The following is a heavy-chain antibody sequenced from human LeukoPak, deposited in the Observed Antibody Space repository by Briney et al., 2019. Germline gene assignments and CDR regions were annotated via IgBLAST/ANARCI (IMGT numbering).Heavy chain of an antibody. CDR1: GGSISSYY. Sequence: SETLSLTCTVSGGSISSYYWSWIRQPPGKGLEWIGEINHSGSTNYNPPLKSRVTISVDTSKNQFSLKLSSVTAADTAVYYCARRRQCSGGSCYSRPGSYNWFDPWGQGTLVTVSS. V-gene: IGHV4-34*01. CDR3: ARRRQCSGGSCYSRPGSYNWFDP. CDR2: INHSGST. D-gene: IGHD2-15*01. J-gene: IGHJ5*02.